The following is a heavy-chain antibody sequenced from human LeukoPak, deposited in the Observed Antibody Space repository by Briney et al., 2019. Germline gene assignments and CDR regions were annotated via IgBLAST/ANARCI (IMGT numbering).Heavy chain of an antibody. CDR3: ARMSPITMISSGYFDY. CDR2: IYHSGST. D-gene: IGHD3-22*01. Sequence: SETLSLTCTVSGYSISSGYYWGWIRQPPGKGLEWIGSIYHSGSTYYNPSLKSRVTIPVDTSKNQFSLKLSSVTAADTAVYYCARMSPITMISSGYFDYWGQGTLVTVSS. V-gene: IGHV4-38-2*02. CDR1: GYSISSGYY. J-gene: IGHJ4*02.